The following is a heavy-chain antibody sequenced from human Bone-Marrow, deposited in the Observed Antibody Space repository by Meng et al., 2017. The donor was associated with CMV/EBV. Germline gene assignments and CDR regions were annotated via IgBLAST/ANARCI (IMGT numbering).Heavy chain of an antibody. J-gene: IGHJ6*02. CDR3: ARDHFDSNYGSGSYPYYYGMDV. V-gene: IGHV3-7*01. D-gene: IGHD3-10*01. CDR2: IKQDGSEK. Sequence: GASLSLSRATSGLTLSSHWMSWVRQAPGKGLEWVANIKQDGSEKYYVDSVRGRFTISRDNANYSLYLQMNSLRAEDTAVYYCARDHFDSNYGSGSYPYYYGMDVWGQGTTFTVSS. CDR1: GLTLSSHW.